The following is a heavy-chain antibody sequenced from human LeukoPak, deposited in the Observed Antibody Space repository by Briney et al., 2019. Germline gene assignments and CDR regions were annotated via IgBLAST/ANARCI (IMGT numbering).Heavy chain of an antibody. CDR2: ISGSGGST. CDR3: AKAEGYCSGGSCYPFFDY. D-gene: IGHD2-15*01. J-gene: IGHJ4*02. Sequence: GGSLRLSCAASGFTFNSYAMSWVRQAPGKGLEWVSAISGSGGSTYYADSVKGRFTISRDNSKNTLYLQMNSLRAEDTAVYYCAKAEGYCSGGSCYPFFDYWGQGTLVTVSS. V-gene: IGHV3-23*01. CDR1: GFTFNSYA.